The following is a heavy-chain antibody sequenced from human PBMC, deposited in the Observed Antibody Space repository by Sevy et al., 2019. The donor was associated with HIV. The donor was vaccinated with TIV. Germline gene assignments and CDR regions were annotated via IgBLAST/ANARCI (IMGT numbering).Heavy chain of an antibody. D-gene: IGHD3-10*01. V-gene: IGHV3-23*01. CDR3: AKDRVSGTYYTGDFDY. CDR1: GFTFSIYA. CDR2: IIITGGST. J-gene: IGHJ4*02. Sequence: GGSLRLSCAASGFTFSIYAMSWVRQAPGKGLEWVSVIIITGGSTYYADSVKGRFTISRDNSNNTLYLQMNTLRAEDTAVYYCAKDRVSGTYYTGDFDYWGQGTLVTVSS.